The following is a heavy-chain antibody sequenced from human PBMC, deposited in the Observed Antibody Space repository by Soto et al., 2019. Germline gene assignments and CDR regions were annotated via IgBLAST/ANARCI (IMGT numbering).Heavy chain of an antibody. D-gene: IGHD3-16*01. CDR2: TRNKANSYTT. CDR1: GFTFSDHY. Sequence: GGSLRLSCAASGFTFSDHYMDWVRQAPGKGLEWVGRTRNKANSYTTEYAASVKGRFTISRDDSKNSLYLQMNSLKTEDTAVYYCAREAGGSDHFDYWGQGTLLTVSS. J-gene: IGHJ4*02. V-gene: IGHV3-72*01. CDR3: AREAGGSDHFDY.